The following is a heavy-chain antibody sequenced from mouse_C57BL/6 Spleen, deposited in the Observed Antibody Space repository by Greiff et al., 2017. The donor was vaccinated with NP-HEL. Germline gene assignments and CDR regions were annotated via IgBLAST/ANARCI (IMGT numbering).Heavy chain of an antibody. V-gene: IGHV5-6*01. Sequence: EVQLVESGGDLVKPGGSLKLSCAASGFTFSSYGMSWVRQTPDKRLEWVATISSGGSYTYYPDSVKGRFTISRDNAKNTLYLQMSSLKSEDTAMYYCARHQTGCWFAYWGQGTLVTVSA. CDR2: ISSGGSYT. CDR3: ARHQTGCWFAY. D-gene: IGHD4-1*01. J-gene: IGHJ3*01. CDR1: GFTFSSYG.